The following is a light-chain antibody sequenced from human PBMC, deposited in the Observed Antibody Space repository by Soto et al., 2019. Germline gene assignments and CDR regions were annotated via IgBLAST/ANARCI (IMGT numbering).Light chain of an antibody. V-gene: IGLV7-43*01. Sequence: QAVVTQEPSLTVSPGGTVTLTCASSTGAVTTAYYPSWFQQKPGQAPRSLIYSTIHKHSWTPARFSGSLLGGKAALTLSGVQPEVEADYYCLLYHAGGRAFGGGTKLTVL. CDR1: TGAVTTAYY. CDR2: STI. J-gene: IGLJ2*01. CDR3: LLYHAGGRA.